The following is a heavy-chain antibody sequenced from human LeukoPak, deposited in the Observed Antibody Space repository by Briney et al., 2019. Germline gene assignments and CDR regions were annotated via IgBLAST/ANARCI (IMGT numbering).Heavy chain of an antibody. CDR1: GFTFSSYA. J-gene: IGHJ4*02. CDR2: ISYDGSNK. V-gene: IGHV3-30-3*01. D-gene: IGHD6-6*01. CDR3: ARDPSSIAAHVFDY. Sequence: GGSLRLSCAASGFTFSSYAMHWVRQAPGKGLEWVAVISYDGSNKYYADSVKGRFTISRDKSKNTLYLQMNSLRAEDTAVYYCARDPSSIAAHVFDYWGQGTLVTVSS.